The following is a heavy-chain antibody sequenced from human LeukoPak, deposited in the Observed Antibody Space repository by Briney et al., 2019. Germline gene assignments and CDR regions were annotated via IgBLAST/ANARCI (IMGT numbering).Heavy chain of an antibody. CDR1: GYTFTGYY. V-gene: IGHV1-2*02. D-gene: IGHD3-22*01. J-gene: IGHJ4*02. Sequence: ASVKVSCKASGYTFTGYYMHWVRQAPGQGLEWMGWINPNSGGTNYAQKFQGRVTMTRDTSISTAYMELSRLRSDDTAVYYCARDADSSGYYDFDYWGQGTLVTVPS. CDR2: INPNSGGT. CDR3: ARDADSSGYYDFDY.